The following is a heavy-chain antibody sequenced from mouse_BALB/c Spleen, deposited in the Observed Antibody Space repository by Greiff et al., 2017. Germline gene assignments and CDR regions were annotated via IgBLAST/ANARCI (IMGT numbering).Heavy chain of an antibody. J-gene: IGHJ1*01. Sequence: VQRVESGPGLVAPSQSLSITCTVSGFSLTSYGVSWVRQPPGKGLEWLGVIWGDGSTNYHSALISRLSISKDNSKSQVFLKLNSLQTDDTATYYCAKPRDYYGSKTLYWYFDVWGAGTTVTVSS. CDR1: GFSLTSYG. D-gene: IGHD1-1*01. V-gene: IGHV2-3*01. CDR3: AKPRDYYGSKTLYWYFDV. CDR2: IWGDGST.